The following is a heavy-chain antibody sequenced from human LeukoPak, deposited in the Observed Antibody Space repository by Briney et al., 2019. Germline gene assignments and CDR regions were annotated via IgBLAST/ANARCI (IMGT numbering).Heavy chain of an antibody. CDR3: ARACSGGSCYLNDAFDI. J-gene: IGHJ3*02. D-gene: IGHD2-15*01. CDR2: IGTAGDT. Sequence: QSGGSLRLSCAASGFTFSSYDMHWVRQATGKGLEWVSAIGTAGDTYYPGSVKGRFTISRENAKNSLYLQMNSLRAGDTAVYYCARACSGGSCYLNDAFDIWGQGTMVTVSS. CDR1: GFTFSSYD. V-gene: IGHV3-13*01.